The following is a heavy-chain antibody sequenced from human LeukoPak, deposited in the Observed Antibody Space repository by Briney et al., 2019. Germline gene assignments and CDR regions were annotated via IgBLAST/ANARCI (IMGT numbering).Heavy chain of an antibody. CDR1: GYIFTNHA. CDR2: MNPNSGNT. CDR3: ARGRYNWFDP. Sequence: ASVKVSCKASGYIFTNHAMHWVRQAPGQGLEWMGWMNPNSGNTGYAQKFQGRVTMTRNTSISTAYMELSSLRSEDTAVYYCARGRYNWFDPWGQGTLVTVSS. V-gene: IGHV1-8*02. J-gene: IGHJ5*02.